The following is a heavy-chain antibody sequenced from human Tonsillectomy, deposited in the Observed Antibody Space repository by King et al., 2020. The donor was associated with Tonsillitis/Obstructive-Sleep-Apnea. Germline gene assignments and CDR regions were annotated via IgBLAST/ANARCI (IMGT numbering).Heavy chain of an antibody. D-gene: IGHD3-10*01. CDR1: GGSFSNYY. J-gene: IGHJ6*03. CDR2: INHSGST. V-gene: IGHV4-34*01. Sequence: HVQLQQWGAGLLKPSETLSLTCAVYGGSFSNYYWTWIRQPPGKGLEWIGEINHSGSTNYNPSLKSRVTISVDTSKNQFSLKLSSVTAADTAVYYCARGVPYYYGSGSYYNEHYYYYMDVWGKGTTVTVSS. CDR3: ARGVPYYYGSGSYYNEHYYYYMDV.